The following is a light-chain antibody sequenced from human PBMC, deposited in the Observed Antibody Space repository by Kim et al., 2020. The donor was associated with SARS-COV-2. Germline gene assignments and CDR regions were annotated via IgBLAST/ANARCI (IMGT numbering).Light chain of an antibody. Sequence: DSVGDRVPLTFRASQSISIWLSWFQQKPGKAPKLLIYKASSLERGVPSRFSGSGSGTEFTLTISCLQPDAFSTYYFQQYNSYPWTFVQGAKVEIK. CDR3: QQYNSYPWT. CDR1: QSISIW. V-gene: IGKV1-5*03. J-gene: IGKJ1*01. CDR2: KAS.